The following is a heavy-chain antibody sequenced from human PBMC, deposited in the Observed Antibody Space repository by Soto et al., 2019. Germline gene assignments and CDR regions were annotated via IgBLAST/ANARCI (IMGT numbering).Heavy chain of an antibody. D-gene: IGHD3-10*01. CDR2: ISDYNGNT. CDR1: GYSFTTYG. CDR3: AGEGYYSGSGSYSPPRYYGMDV. V-gene: IGHV1-18*01. Sequence: QVQLVQSGAEVKKPGASVKVSCKASGYSFTTYGISWVRQAPGQGLEWMGWISDYNGNTNYEKKFQGRVTMTTDTSTXTXXXEXXSLRSDDTAGYYCAGEGYYSGSGSYSPPRYYGMDVWGQGTTVTVS. J-gene: IGHJ6*02.